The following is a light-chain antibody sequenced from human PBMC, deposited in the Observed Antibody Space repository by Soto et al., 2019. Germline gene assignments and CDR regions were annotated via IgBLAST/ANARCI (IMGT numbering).Light chain of an antibody. J-gene: IGLJ1*01. CDR3: AAWDDRLSSYV. CDR2: RNY. Sequence: QSALTQPPSASGTPGQRVSISCSATSSNICCNYVSWYQQLPGTAPKLLIYRNYQRPSGVPDRFSGSKSGTSASLAISGLRSEDEADYYCAAWDDRLSSYVFGTGTKVTVL. V-gene: IGLV1-47*01. CDR1: SSNICCNY.